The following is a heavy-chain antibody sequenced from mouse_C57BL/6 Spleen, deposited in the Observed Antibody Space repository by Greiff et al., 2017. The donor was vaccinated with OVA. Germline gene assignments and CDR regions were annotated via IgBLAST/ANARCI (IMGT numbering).Heavy chain of an antibody. V-gene: IGHV5-17*01. CDR2: ISRGSSTI. J-gene: IGHJ4*01. CDR1: GFTFSDYG. Sequence: EVKVVESGGGLVKPGGSLKLSCAASGFTFSDYGMHWVRQAPEKGLEWVAYISRGSSTIYYADTVKGRFTISRDNAKNTLFLQMTSLRSEDTAMYYCARMGRVYAMDYWGQGTSVTVSS. CDR3: ARMGRVYAMDY.